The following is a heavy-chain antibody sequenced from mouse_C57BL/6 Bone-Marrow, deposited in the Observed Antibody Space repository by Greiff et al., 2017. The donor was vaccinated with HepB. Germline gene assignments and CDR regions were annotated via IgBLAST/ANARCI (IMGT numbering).Heavy chain of an antibody. V-gene: IGHV1-20*01. CDR2: INPYNGDT. J-gene: IGHJ4*01. CDR1: GYSFTGYF. D-gene: IGHD2-2*01. CDR3: ARMMGLLWLRRGAMDY. Sequence: EVMLVESGPELVKPGDSVKISCKASGYSFTGYFMNWVMQSHGKSLEWIGRINPYNGDTFYNQKFKGKATLTVDKSSSTAHMQLRSLTSEDSAVYYCARMMGLLWLRRGAMDYWGQGTSVTVSS.